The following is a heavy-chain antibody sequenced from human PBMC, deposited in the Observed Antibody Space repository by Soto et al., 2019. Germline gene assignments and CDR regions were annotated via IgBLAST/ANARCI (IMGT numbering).Heavy chain of an antibody. CDR2: ISSSSSYI. CDR3: ARDGGEAERNYYDSSGYAFDI. CDR1: GFTFSSYS. D-gene: IGHD3-22*01. Sequence: EVQLVESGGGLVKPGGSLRLSCAASGFTFSSYSMNWVRQAPGKGLEWVSSISSSSSYIYYADSVKGRFTISRDNAKNSLYLQMNSLRAEDTAVYYCARDGGEAERNYYDSSGYAFDIWGQGTMVTVSS. V-gene: IGHV3-21*01. J-gene: IGHJ3*02.